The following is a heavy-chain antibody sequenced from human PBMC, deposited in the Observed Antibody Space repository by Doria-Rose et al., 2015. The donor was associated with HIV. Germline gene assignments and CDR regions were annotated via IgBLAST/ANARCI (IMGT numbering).Heavy chain of an antibody. J-gene: IGHJ4*02. V-gene: IGHV2-26*01. D-gene: IGHD6-13*01. CDR3: ARIKSSRWYHKYYFDF. CDR1: GVSLSSPGMG. CDR2: MYSADER. Sequence: QVTLKESGPVLVKPTETLTLTCTVSGVSLSSPGMGVSWIRQPPGKALEWLANMYSADERSYKASLKSRLTISRCTSKSQLVLTMTDMDPVDTATYYCARIKSSRWYHKYYFDFWGQGTLVIVSA.